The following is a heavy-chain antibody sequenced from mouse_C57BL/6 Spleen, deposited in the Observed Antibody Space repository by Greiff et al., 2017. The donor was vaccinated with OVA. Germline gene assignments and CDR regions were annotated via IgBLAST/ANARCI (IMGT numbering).Heavy chain of an antibody. Sequence: VQLQQSGPELVKPGASVKISCKASGYSFTGYYMNWVKRSPEKSLEWIGEINPSTGGTTYNQKFKAKATLTVDKSSSTAYMQLKSLTSEDSAVYYCARDGNYYWGQGTTLTVSS. CDR3: ARDGNYY. CDR2: INPSTGGT. V-gene: IGHV1-42*01. CDR1: GYSFTGYY. D-gene: IGHD2-1*01. J-gene: IGHJ2*01.